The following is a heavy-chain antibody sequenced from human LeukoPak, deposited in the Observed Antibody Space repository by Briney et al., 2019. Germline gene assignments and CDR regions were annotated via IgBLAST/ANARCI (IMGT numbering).Heavy chain of an antibody. CDR1: RFTFSNYS. J-gene: IGHJ3*02. D-gene: IGHD3-22*01. Sequence: GGSLRLSCAASRFTFSNYSMNWLRQAPGKGLEWVSSISSSSSYIYYADSVKGRFTISRDNAKNSLYLQMNSLRAEDTAVYYCARDGDYYDSRGDAFDIWGQGAMVTVAS. V-gene: IGHV3-21*01. CDR2: ISSSSSYI. CDR3: ARDGDYYDSRGDAFDI.